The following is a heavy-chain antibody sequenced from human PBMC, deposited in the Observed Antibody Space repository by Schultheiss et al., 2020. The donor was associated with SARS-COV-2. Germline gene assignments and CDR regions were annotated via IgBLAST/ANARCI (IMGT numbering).Heavy chain of an antibody. CDR2: INSDGSST. CDR3: SSHPSSSWFHY. V-gene: IGHV3-74*01. Sequence: GGSLRLSCAASGFTFSSYWMHWVRQAPGKGLVWVSRINSDGSSTSYADSVKGRFTISRDNAKNSLFLQMNSLRDEDTAVYYCSSHPSSSWFHYWGQGTLVTVSS. D-gene: IGHD6-13*01. CDR1: GFTFSSYW. J-gene: IGHJ4*02.